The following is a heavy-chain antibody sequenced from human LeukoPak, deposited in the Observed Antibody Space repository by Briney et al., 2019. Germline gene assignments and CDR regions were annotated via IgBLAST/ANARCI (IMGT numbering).Heavy chain of an antibody. CDR2: ITGSGGYT. Sequence: GGSLRLSCAASGFTFSSYAMTWVRQAPGKGLEWVSTITGSGGYTYYADSVKGRFTISRDNSKNTLFLRMNSLRAEDTAVYFCAKQSLYDSSGHFHYWGQGALVTVSS. CDR1: GFTFSSYA. D-gene: IGHD3-22*01. V-gene: IGHV3-23*01. CDR3: AKQSLYDSSGHFHY. J-gene: IGHJ4*02.